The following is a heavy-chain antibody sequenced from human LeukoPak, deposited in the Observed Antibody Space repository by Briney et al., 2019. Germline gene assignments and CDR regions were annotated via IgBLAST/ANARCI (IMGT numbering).Heavy chain of an antibody. Sequence: GGSLRLSCAASGFTFSSYAMSWVRQAPGKGLEWVSAISDSGGSTYYADSVKGRFTISRDNSKNTLYLQMNSLRAEDTAVYYCANLGQYSSSWYYEFGYWGQGTLVTVSS. CDR2: ISDSGGST. J-gene: IGHJ4*02. D-gene: IGHD6-13*01. CDR1: GFTFSSYA. V-gene: IGHV3-23*01. CDR3: ANLGQYSSSWYYEFGY.